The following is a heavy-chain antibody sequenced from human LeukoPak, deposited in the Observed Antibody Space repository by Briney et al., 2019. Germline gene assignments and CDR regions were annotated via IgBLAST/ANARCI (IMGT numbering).Heavy chain of an antibody. Sequence: SETLSLTCTVSGGSVSSGSYYWRWIRQPPGRGLEWIEYIYYSGSTNYNPSLKSRVTISVDTSKNQFSLKLSSVTAADTAVYYCARAELRYFDWLAPFDYWGQGTLVTVSS. CDR2: IYYSGST. J-gene: IGHJ4*02. CDR3: ARAELRYFDWLAPFDY. CDR1: GGSVSSGSYY. D-gene: IGHD3-9*01. V-gene: IGHV4-61*01.